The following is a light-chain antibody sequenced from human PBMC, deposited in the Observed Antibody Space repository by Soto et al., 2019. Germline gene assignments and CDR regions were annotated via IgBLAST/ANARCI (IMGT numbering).Light chain of an antibody. V-gene: IGKV1-13*02. CDR2: DVS. J-gene: IGKJ5*01. CDR1: QSISGS. CDR3: EQFNSYPIT. Sequence: IKMTQSPSSLSAYVRDRVTITCRASQSISGSLNLYQQKPGKAPKLLIYDVSSLESGVPSRFSGSGSGTEFTLTIAGLQPDDFATYYCEQFNSYPITFGQGTRLEIK.